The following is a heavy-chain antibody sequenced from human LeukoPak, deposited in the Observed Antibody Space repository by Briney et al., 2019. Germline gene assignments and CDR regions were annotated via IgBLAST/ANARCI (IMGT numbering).Heavy chain of an antibody. CDR1: GYSFSSYW. Sequence: GESLKISCKGSGYSFSSYWIGWVRQMPGKGVEWIGIIYPDDSDTRYSPSFQGQVTISADKSISTAYLQWSSLKASDTAMYYCARHRKDIGFDSWGQGTLVTVSS. CDR3: ARHRKDIGFDS. V-gene: IGHV5-51*01. CDR2: IYPDDSDT. J-gene: IGHJ4*02. D-gene: IGHD2-15*01.